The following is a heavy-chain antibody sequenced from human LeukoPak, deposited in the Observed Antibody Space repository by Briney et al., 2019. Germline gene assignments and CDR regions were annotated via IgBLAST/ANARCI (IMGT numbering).Heavy chain of an antibody. CDR3: ARIEQPVAGTGTYYYYMDV. J-gene: IGHJ6*03. D-gene: IGHD6-13*01. V-gene: IGHV3-21*01. CDR1: GFIFSSYS. Sequence: PGGSLRLSCAASGFIFSSYSMNWVRQAPGKGLEWVSSISSSSTYIFYTDSVKGRFTISRDNAKNSLYLQMNSPRAEDTAVYYCARIEQPVAGTGTYYYYMDVWGKGTTVTISS. CDR2: ISSSSTYI.